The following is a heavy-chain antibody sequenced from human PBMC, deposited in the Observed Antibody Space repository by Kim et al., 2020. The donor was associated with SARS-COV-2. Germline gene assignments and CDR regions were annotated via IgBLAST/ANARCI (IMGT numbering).Heavy chain of an antibody. Sequence: GGSLRLSCAASGFTFSSYAMHWVRQAPGKGLEWVAVISYDGSNKYYADSVKGRFTISRDNSKNTLYLQMNSLRAEDTAVYYCARGAGMHYYYGMDVWGQGTTVTVSS. CDR3: ARGAGMHYYYGMDV. CDR2: ISYDGSNK. D-gene: IGHD3-10*01. V-gene: IGHV3-30-3*01. J-gene: IGHJ6*02. CDR1: GFTFSSYA.